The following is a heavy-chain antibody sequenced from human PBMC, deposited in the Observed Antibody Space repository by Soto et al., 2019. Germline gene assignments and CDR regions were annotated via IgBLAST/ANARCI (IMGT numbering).Heavy chain of an antibody. CDR3: ARLHSYYDSSGYYYNWFDP. CDR1: GGSISSGGYS. V-gene: IGHV4-30-2*01. CDR2: IYHSGST. Sequence: KTSETLSLTCAVSGGSISSGGYSWSWIRQPPGKGLEWIGYIYHSGSTYYNPSLKSRVTISVDRSKNQFSLKLSSVTAADTAVYYCARLHSYYDSSGYYYNWFDPWGQGTRVTVSS. D-gene: IGHD3-22*01. J-gene: IGHJ5*02.